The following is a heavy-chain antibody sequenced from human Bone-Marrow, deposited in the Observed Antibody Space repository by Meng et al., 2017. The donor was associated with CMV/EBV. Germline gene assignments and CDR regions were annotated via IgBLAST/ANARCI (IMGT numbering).Heavy chain of an antibody. CDR2: IYYSGST. J-gene: IGHJ4*02. CDR1: GGSISSSSYY. CDR3: ASDYCSSTSCYERGWYDY. V-gene: IGHV4-39*01. D-gene: IGHD2-2*01. Sequence: GSLRLSCTVSGGSISSSSYYWGWIRQPPGKGLEWIGSIYYSGSTYYNPSLKSRVTISVDTSKNQFSLKLSPVTAADTAVYYCASDYCSSTSCYERGWYDYWGQGTLVTVSS.